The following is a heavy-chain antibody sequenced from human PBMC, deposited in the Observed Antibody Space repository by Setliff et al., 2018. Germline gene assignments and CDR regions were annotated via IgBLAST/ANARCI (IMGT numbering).Heavy chain of an antibody. Sequence: GASVKVSCKASGYTFTNYGITWVRQAPGQGLEWMGWIGVYTGKSYFAHKFQGRFTLTTDTSTGTAYMELRSLKSDDTAIYFCALTTLSLCSGGNCPNALDMWGQGTMVTVSS. J-gene: IGHJ3*02. CDR1: GYTFTNYG. CDR2: IGVYTGKS. CDR3: ALTTLSLCSGGNCPNALDM. V-gene: IGHV1-18*01. D-gene: IGHD2-15*01.